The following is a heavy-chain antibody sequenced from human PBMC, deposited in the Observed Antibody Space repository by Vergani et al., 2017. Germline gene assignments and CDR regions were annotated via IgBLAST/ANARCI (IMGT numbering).Heavy chain of an antibody. V-gene: IGHV4-4*02. CDR3: AGLIAVAGTEALEYYFDY. Sequence: QVQLQESGPGLVKPSGTLSLTCAVSGGSISSSNWWSWVRQPPGKGLEWIGEIYHSGSTNYNPSLKSRVTISVDKSKNQFSLKLSSVTAADTAVYYCAGLIAVAGTEALEYYFDYWGQGTLVTVSS. D-gene: IGHD6-19*01. J-gene: IGHJ4*02. CDR2: IYHSGST. CDR1: GGSISSSNW.